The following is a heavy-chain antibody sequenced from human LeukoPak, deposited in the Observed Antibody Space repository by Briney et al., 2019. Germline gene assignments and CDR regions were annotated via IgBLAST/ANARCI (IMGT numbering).Heavy chain of an antibody. Sequence: GGSLRLSCAASGFTFSSYAMSWVRQAPGKGLEWVSAISGSGGSTYYADSVKGRFTISRDNSEDTLYLQMNSLRAEDTAVYYCAKDYSYYGSGSPDYWGQGTLVTVSS. CDR2: ISGSGGST. CDR3: AKDYSYYGSGSPDY. J-gene: IGHJ4*02. V-gene: IGHV3-23*01. CDR1: GFTFSSYA. D-gene: IGHD3-10*01.